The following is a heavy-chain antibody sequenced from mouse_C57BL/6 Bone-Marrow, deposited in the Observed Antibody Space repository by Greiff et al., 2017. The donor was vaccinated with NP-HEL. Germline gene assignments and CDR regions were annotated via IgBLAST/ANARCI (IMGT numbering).Heavy chain of an antibody. CDR2: IHPSDSDT. J-gene: IGHJ2*01. CDR3: AITSTTVEDFDY. V-gene: IGHV1-74*01. Sequence: QVHVKQPGAELVKPGASVKVSCKASGYTFTSYWMHWVKQRPGQGLEWIGRIHPSDSDTNYNQKFKGKATLTVDKSSSTAYMQLSSLTSEDSAVYYCAITSTTVEDFDYWGQGTTLTVSS. CDR1: GYTFTSYW. D-gene: IGHD1-1*01.